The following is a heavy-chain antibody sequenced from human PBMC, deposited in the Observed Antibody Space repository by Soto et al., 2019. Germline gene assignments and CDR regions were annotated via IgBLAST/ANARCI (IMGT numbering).Heavy chain of an antibody. D-gene: IGHD3-16*01. CDR3: ARGLGGGSYYFDY. CDR1: GGSISSYY. CDR2: IYYSGST. Sequence: PSETLSLTCTVSGGSISSYYWSWIRQPPGKGLEWIGYIYYSGSTNYNPSLKSRVTISVDTSKNQFSLKLSSVTAADTAVYYCARGLGGGSYYFDYWGQGTLVTVS. J-gene: IGHJ4*02. V-gene: IGHV4-59*01.